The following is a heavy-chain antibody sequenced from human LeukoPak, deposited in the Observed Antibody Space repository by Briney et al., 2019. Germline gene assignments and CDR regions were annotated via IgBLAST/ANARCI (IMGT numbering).Heavy chain of an antibody. J-gene: IGHJ5*02. D-gene: IGHD2-2*01. CDR1: GGTFSSYA. CDR2: IIPIFDTA. Sequence: SVKLSCKASGGTFSSYAISWVRQAPGQGLEWMGGIIPIFDTANYAQKFQGRVTITTDESTSTAYMELSSLRSEDTAVYYCARGHGYQLLTNWFDPWGQGTLVTVSS. CDR3: ARGHGYQLLTNWFDP. V-gene: IGHV1-69*05.